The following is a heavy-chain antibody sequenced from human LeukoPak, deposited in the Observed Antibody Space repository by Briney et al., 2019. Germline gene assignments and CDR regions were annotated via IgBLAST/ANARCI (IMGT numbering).Heavy chain of an antibody. CDR2: ISSRGSTI. V-gene: IGHV3-48*03. J-gene: IGHJ4*02. Sequence: HSGGPLRLSCAASGFTFSSYEVNWVRQAPGKGLEWISYISSRGSTIYYADSVKGRFTISRDNAKNSLYLQMNSLRAEDTAVYYCASGAYRDYFDYWGQGTLVTVSS. D-gene: IGHD1-26*01. CDR1: GFTFSSYE. CDR3: ASGAYRDYFDY.